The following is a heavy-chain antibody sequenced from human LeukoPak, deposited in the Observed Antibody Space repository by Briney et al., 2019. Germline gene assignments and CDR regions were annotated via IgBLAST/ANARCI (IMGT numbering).Heavy chain of an antibody. CDR1: GGSISSSSYY. V-gene: IGHV4-30-4*08. D-gene: IGHD4-17*01. J-gene: IGHJ5*02. CDR3: ARSDYGDAGWFDP. CDR2: IYYSGST. Sequence: SETLSLTCTVSGGSISSSSYYWGCIRQPPGKGLEWIGYIYYSGSTYYNPSLKSRVTISVDTSKNQFSLKLSSVTAADTAVYYCARSDYGDAGWFDPWGQGTLVTVSS.